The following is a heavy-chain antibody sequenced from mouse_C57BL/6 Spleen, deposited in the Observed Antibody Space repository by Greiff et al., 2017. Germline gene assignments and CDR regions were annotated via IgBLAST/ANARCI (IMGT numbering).Heavy chain of an antibody. V-gene: IGHV1-81*01. Sequence: QVQLQQSGAELARPGASVKLSCKASGYTFTSYGISWVKQRTGQGLEWIGEIYPRSGNTYYNEKFKGKATLTADKSSSTAYMELRSLTSEDSAVYFCGRTVVATEAMDYWGQGTSVTVSS. CDR2: IYPRSGNT. CDR1: GYTFTSYG. CDR3: GRTVVATEAMDY. J-gene: IGHJ4*01. D-gene: IGHD1-1*01.